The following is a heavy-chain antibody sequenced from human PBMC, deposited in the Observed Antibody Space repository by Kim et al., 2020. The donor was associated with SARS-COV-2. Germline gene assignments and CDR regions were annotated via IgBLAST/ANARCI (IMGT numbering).Heavy chain of an antibody. J-gene: IGHJ4*02. D-gene: IGHD6-13*01. CDR2: IKSKTDGGTT. V-gene: IGHV3-15*01. CDR3: TSSIAAAGDFDY. CDR1: GFTFSNAW. Sequence: GGSLRLSCAASGFTFSNAWMSWVRQAPGKGLEWVGRIKSKTDGGTTDYAAPVKGRFTISRDDSKNTLYLQMNSLKTEDTAVYYCTSSIAAAGDFDYWGQGTLVTVSS.